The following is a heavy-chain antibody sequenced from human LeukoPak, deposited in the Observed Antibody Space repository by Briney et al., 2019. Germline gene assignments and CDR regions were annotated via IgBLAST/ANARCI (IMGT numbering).Heavy chain of an antibody. CDR2: INQVGSEK. CDR3: ARDGPGAGFHFDN. CDR1: RLILSSHW. D-gene: IGHD6-19*01. V-gene: IGHV3-7*01. J-gene: IGHJ4*02. Sequence: GRCVSLSSAASRLILSSHWMSWVRHAQGRGRELVANINQVGSEKFHIDSVKGRFTISRDNANTSLYLQMNSLRAEDTAVYFCARDGPGAGFHFDNWGQGTLVTVSS.